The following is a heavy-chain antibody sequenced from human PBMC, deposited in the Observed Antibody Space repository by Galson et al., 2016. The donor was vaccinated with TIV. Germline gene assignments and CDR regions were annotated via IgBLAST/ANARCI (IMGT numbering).Heavy chain of an antibody. V-gene: IGHV3-30*03. CDR1: GFSVSNTY. D-gene: IGHD1-14*01. J-gene: IGHJ4*02. CDR3: GRARGGNHSRFDY. CDR2: ISYDGGNK. Sequence: SLRLSCAASGFSVSNTYISWVRQAPAKGLEWVALISYDGGNKVYADSVKGQFTFSRDNSKNTLYLQLNILRPEDEAVYYCGRARGGNHSRFDYWGQGTLGSVS.